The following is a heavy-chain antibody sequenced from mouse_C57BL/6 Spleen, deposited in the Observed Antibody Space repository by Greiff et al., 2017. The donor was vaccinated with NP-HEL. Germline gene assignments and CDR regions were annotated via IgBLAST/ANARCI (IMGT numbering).Heavy chain of an antibody. CDR3: AREEGWLPHYYAMDY. CDR1: GYTFTDYY. V-gene: IGHV1-76*01. J-gene: IGHJ4*01. D-gene: IGHD2-3*01. Sequence: VQLQQSGAELVRPGASVKLSCKASGYTFTDYYINWVKQRPGQGLEWIARIYPGSGNTYYNEKFKGKATLTAEKSSSTAYMQLSSLTSEDSAVYFCAREEGWLPHYYAMDYWGQGTSVTVSS. CDR2: IYPGSGNT.